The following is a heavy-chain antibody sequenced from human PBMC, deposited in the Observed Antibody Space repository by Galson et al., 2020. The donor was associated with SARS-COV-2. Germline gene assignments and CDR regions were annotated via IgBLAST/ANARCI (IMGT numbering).Heavy chain of an antibody. V-gene: IGHV4-30-2*01. Sequence: SETLSLTCAVSGTSISSGSYSWNWIRQPPGKGLEWIGYISHSGGTYYNPSLKSRVTISGDRSKNQFSLRLSSVTAADTAVYYCARDGQSSRGWAFDYWGQGTLLTVSS. CDR3: ARDGQSSRGWAFDY. CDR2: ISHSGGT. CDR1: GTSISSGSYS. J-gene: IGHJ4*02. D-gene: IGHD6-19*01.